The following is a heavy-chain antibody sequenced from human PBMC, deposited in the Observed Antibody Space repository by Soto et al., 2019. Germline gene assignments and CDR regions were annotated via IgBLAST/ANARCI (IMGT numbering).Heavy chain of an antibody. CDR3: ARNPWGTADVWDV. J-gene: IGHJ6*02. Sequence: SDTLSLTCTVSGGSTSTGGYYWSWCRQHPGKGLEWIGYIYYSGSTYYNPSLKSRVTMSLDTSKNQFSLKLTSVTAADTAVYYCARNPWGTADVWDVRGQGTTVTVSS. CDR2: IYYSGST. V-gene: IGHV4-31*03. D-gene: IGHD6-13*01. CDR1: GGSTSTGGYY.